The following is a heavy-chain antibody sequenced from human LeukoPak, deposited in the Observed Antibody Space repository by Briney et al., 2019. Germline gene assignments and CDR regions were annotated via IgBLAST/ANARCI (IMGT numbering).Heavy chain of an antibody. CDR1: GGSTNSYY. D-gene: IGHD2-2*01. J-gene: IGHJ4*02. CDR2: IFPGGST. CDR3: ARSPPAPKEFDY. V-gene: IGHV4-4*09. Sequence: SETLSLTCTVSGGSTNSYYWSWIRQSPGKGLEWIGYIFPGGSTNSNPSLKSRVIISVDTSKNQFSLKVSSVTAADTAIYYCARSPPAPKEFDYWGQGTLVTVSS.